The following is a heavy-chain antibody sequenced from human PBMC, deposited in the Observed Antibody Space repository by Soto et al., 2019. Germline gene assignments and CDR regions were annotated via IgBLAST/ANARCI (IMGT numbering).Heavy chain of an antibody. D-gene: IGHD4-17*01. CDR1: GGSISNYY. CDR3: ARRYGASFDI. V-gene: IGHV4-59*01. CDR2: IYSSGST. J-gene: IGHJ3*02. Sequence: SETLSLTCTVSGGSISNYYWNWIRQSPGKGLEWIGYIYSSGSTHYNPSLQNRVTISVDTSKNQFSLKLSSVTAADTAVYYCARRYGASFDIWGQGTMVTVSS.